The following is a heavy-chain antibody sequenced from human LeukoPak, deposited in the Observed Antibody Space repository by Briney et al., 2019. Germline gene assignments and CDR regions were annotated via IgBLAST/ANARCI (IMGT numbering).Heavy chain of an antibody. CDR3: ATQMYYYYYMDV. V-gene: IGHV4-39*01. Sequence: NTSETLSLTCTVSGGSISSSSYYWGWIRQPPGKGLEWIGNIYYSGSTYYNPSLKSRVTISVDTSKNQSSLKLSSVTAADTAVYYCATQMYYYYYMDVWGKGTTVTVSS. CDR1: GGSISSSSYY. CDR2: IYYSGST. J-gene: IGHJ6*03.